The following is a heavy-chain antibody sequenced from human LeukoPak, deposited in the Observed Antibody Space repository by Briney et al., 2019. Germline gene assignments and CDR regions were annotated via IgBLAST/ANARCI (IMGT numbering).Heavy chain of an antibody. Sequence: ASVKVSCKASGYTFTSYGISWVRQAPGQGLEWMGWISAYNGNTNYAQKLQGRVTMTTDTSTSTAYMELRSLRSDDTAVYYCARGLICSSTSCHGDAFDIWGQGTMVTVSS. CDR1: GYTFTSYG. V-gene: IGHV1-18*01. D-gene: IGHD2-2*01. CDR3: ARGLICSSTSCHGDAFDI. CDR2: ISAYNGNT. J-gene: IGHJ3*02.